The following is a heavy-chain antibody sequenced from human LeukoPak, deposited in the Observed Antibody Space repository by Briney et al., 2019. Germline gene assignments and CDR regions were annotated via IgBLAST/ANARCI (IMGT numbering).Heavy chain of an antibody. D-gene: IGHD3-3*01. CDR2: IYYNGST. CDR1: GGSISGYY. CDR3: ARGSGAY. J-gene: IGHJ4*02. V-gene: IGHV4-59*01. Sequence: SETLSLTCTVFGGSISGYYWSWIRQSPGKGLEWIGYIYYNGSTNYNPSLKSRVTISEDTSKNQFSLKLNSVTAADTAVYYCARGSGAYWGQGTLVTVSS.